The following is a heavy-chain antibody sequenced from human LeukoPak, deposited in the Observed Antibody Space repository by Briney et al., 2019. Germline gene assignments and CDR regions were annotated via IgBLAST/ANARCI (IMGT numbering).Heavy chain of an antibody. Sequence: GRSLRLSCAAPGFTFSSYGMHWVGQAPGKGLEGAAVIWYDGSNKYYADSVKGRFTISRDNSKNTLYLQMNSLRAEDTAVYYCARDGSSGWYWVDYWGQGTLVTVSS. J-gene: IGHJ4*02. CDR1: GFTFSSYG. CDR3: ARDGSSGWYWVDY. D-gene: IGHD6-19*01. CDR2: IWYDGSNK. V-gene: IGHV3-33*01.